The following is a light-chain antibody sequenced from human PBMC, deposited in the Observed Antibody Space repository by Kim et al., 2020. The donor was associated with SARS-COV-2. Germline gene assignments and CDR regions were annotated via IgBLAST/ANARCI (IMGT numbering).Light chain of an antibody. CDR1: VLAKKY. CDR2: KDS. V-gene: IGLV3-27*01. Sequence: SYELTQPSSVSVSPRQTARITCSGDVLAKKYARWFQQKPGQAPVLVIYKDSERPSGIPERFSGSSSGTTVTLTISGAQVEDEADYYCYSAADNNLVFGGGTQLTVL. CDR3: YSAADNNLV. J-gene: IGLJ2*01.